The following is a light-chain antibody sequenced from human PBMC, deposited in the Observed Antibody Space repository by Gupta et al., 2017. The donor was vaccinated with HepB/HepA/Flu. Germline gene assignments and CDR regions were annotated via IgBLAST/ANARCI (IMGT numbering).Light chain of an antibody. V-gene: IGKV1-39*01. CDR3: QQSYSTLTWT. CDR2: AAS. Sequence: DIQMTQSPSSLSASVGDRVTITCRASQSISSYFNWYQQKPGKAPKLLIYAASSLQSGVPSRFSGSGSWTDFTLTISSLQPEDFATYYCQQSYSTLTWTFGQGTKVEIK. J-gene: IGKJ1*01. CDR1: QSISSY.